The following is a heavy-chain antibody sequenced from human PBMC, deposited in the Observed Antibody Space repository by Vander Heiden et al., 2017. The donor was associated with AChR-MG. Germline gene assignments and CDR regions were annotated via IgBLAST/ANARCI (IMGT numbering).Heavy chain of an antibody. J-gene: IGHJ6*03. Sequence: QVQLVESGGGLVKPGGSLRLSCAASGFTFSDYYMSWIRQAPGKGLEWVSCITPSGTTIYYADSVKGRFTISRDNAKNSLYLQMSSLRAEDTAVYYCATYAPANYYYYYYMDVWGKGTTVTVSS. V-gene: IGHV3-11*01. CDR3: ATYAPANYYYYYYMDV. D-gene: IGHD3-16*01. CDR2: ITPSGTTI. CDR1: GFTFSDYY.